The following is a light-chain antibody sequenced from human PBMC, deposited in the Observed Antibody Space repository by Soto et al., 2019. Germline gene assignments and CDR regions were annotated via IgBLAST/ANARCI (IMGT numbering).Light chain of an antibody. J-gene: IGKJ1*01. CDR1: QSVLYSSNNNNY. Sequence: DIVMTQSPDSLAVSLGERATINCKSSQSVLYSSNNNNYLAWYQQKPGQPPKLLIYWASTRESGVPDRFSGSGSGTDFTLTISSLQAEDVAVYYCQQYYNTRWTFGQGTKVEIK. CDR3: QQYYNTRWT. CDR2: WAS. V-gene: IGKV4-1*01.